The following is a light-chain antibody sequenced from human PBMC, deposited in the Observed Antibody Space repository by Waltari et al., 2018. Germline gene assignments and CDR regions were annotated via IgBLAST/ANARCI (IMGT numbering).Light chain of an antibody. Sequence: DIVMTQSPLSLPVTPGEPASISCRSSQSLLHSNGYNYLDWYLPKPGQSPQPLIYLGSNRASGVPDRFSGSGSGTDFTLKISRVEAEDVGVYYCMQALQTPPCTFGQGTKVEIK. V-gene: IGKV2-28*01. CDR3: MQALQTPPCT. CDR2: LGS. CDR1: QSLLHSNGYNY. J-gene: IGKJ1*01.